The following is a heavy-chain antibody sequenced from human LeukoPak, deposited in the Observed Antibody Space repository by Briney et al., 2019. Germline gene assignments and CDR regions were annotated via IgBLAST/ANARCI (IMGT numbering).Heavy chain of an antibody. CDR3: AKDIWELPFDY. CDR1: GFTFSSYA. V-gene: IGHV3-23*01. Sequence: PGGSLRLSCAASGFTFSSYAMSWVRQAPGKGLEWVSAISGGSTYYADSVKGRFTISRDNSKNTLYLQMNSLRAEDTAVYYCAKDIWELPFDYWGQGTLVTVSS. D-gene: IGHD1-26*01. CDR2: ISGGST. J-gene: IGHJ4*02.